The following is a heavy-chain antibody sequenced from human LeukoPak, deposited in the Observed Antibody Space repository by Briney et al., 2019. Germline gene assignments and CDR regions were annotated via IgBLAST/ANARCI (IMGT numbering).Heavy chain of an antibody. D-gene: IGHD3-16*02. V-gene: IGHV3-48*03. CDR1: GFTFSDYE. Sequence: PGGSLRLSCAASGFTFSDYEMNWVRQAPGMRLEWVSYISTTSGTIYYADSVKGRFTISRDNAKNSLYLQMNSLSVEDTAVYCCARAKGYPPDWYFDLWGRGPLVTVSS. CDR2: ISTTSGTI. CDR3: ARAKGYPPDWYFDL. J-gene: IGHJ2*01.